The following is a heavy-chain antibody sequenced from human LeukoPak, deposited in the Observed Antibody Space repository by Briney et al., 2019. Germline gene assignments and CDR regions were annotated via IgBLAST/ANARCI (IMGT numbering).Heavy chain of an antibody. CDR2: ISGNGEIT. CDR1: RFPFKTFA. V-gene: IGHV3-23*01. J-gene: IGHJ4*02. Sequence: GGSLRLSCAASRFPFKTFAVNWVRPAPGKGRECVSDISGNGEITDYADSVRGRFTISRDNSKNTLYLQMNSLRAEDTAVYYCARVKRDCSGGSCYSYDYWGQGTLVTVSS. D-gene: IGHD2-15*01. CDR3: ARVKRDCSGGSCYSYDY.